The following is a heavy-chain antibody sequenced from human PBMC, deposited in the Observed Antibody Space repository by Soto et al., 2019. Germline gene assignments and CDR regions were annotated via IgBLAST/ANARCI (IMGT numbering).Heavy chain of an antibody. J-gene: IGHJ6*02. Sequence: QLQLQESGPGLVKPSETLSLTCTVFGGSISSSSYYWGWIRQPPGKGLEWIGSIYYSGSTYYNPSLKSRVTISVDTSKNQFSLKLSSVTAAGTAVYYCARHKAARPFYYGMDVWGQGTTVTVSS. V-gene: IGHV4-39*01. CDR3: ARHKAARPFYYGMDV. CDR1: GGSISSSSYY. D-gene: IGHD6-6*01. CDR2: IYYSGST.